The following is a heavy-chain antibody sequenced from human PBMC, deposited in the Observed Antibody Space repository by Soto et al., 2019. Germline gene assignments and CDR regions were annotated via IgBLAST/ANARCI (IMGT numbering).Heavy chain of an antibody. D-gene: IGHD4-17*01. J-gene: IGHJ3*02. V-gene: IGHV5-51*01. CDR2: IYPGDSDT. CDR1: GYSFTIYC. Sequence: PGESLKISGKGSGYSFTIYCIGWVLQMPWKGLEWMGIIYPGDSDTRYSPSFQSQVTISADKSISTAYLQWSSLKASDTAMEYCARLNYGGNPGAFDIWGQGTMVTVSS. CDR3: ARLNYGGNPGAFDI.